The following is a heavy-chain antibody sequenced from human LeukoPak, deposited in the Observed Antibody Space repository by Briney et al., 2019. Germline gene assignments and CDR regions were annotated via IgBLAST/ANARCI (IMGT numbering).Heavy chain of an antibody. V-gene: IGHV3-74*01. J-gene: IGHJ4*02. CDR2: INSDGSST. D-gene: IGHD3-10*01. Sequence: GGSLRLSCAASGFSFTLYWMHWVRQAPGKGLVWVSRINSDGSSTSYADSVKGRFTISRDNANNTLYLQMNSLRDEDTAVYYCARPYGSGSLAYWGQGTLVTVSS. CDR1: GFSFTLYW. CDR3: ARPYGSGSLAY.